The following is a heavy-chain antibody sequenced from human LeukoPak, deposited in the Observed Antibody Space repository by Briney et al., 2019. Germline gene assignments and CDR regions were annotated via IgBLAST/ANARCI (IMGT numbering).Heavy chain of an antibody. D-gene: IGHD2-8*01. V-gene: IGHV4-39*01. Sequence: PSETLSLTCTVSGGSISSSSYYWGWIRQPPGKGLEWIGSIYYSGSTCYNPSLKSRVTISVDTSKNQFSLKLSSVTAADTAVYYCARALIGYYFDYWGQGTLVTVSS. J-gene: IGHJ4*02. CDR2: IYYSGST. CDR1: GGSISSSSYY. CDR3: ARALIGYYFDY.